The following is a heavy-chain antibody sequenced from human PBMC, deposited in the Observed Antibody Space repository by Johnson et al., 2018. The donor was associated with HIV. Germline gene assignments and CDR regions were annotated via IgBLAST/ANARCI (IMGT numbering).Heavy chain of an antibody. CDR3: ARGGQLVAFDI. CDR1: GFTFSSYA. D-gene: IGHD6-6*01. V-gene: IGHV3-30-3*01. J-gene: IGHJ3*02. Sequence: QVQLVESGGGVVQPGRSLRLSCAASGFTFSSYAMHWVRKAPGKGLEWVAVISYDGRNKYYAYSVKGRFTISRDNSKNTLYLQMNSLRAEDTAVYYCARGGQLVAFDIWGQGTMVTVSS. CDR2: ISYDGRNK.